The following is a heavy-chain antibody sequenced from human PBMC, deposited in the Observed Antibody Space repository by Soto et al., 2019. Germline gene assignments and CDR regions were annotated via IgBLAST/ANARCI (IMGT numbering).Heavy chain of an antibody. D-gene: IGHD3-22*01. CDR2: INPSGGST. Sequence: ASVKVSCKASGYTFTSYYMHWVRQAPGQGLEWMGIINPSGGSTSYAQKFQGRVTMTRDTSTSTVYMELSSLRSEDTAVYYCARDHIYYYDSSGYYYDYWGQVTLVTVSS. J-gene: IGHJ4*02. CDR1: GYTFTSYY. V-gene: IGHV1-46*01. CDR3: ARDHIYYYDSSGYYYDY.